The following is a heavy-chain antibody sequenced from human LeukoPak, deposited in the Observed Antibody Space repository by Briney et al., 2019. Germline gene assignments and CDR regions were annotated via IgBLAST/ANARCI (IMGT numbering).Heavy chain of an antibody. CDR1: GYTFTSNF. Sequence: ASVKVSCKASGYTFTSNFMHWVRQAPGQGLEWMGIISPSDGTTSYAQRFQGRVTMTRDMSTSTVFMELSTLRSEDTAIYYCARDQRGSSSWESYFDYWGQGTPVTASS. J-gene: IGHJ4*03. D-gene: IGHD6-13*01. CDR2: ISPSDGTT. CDR3: ARDQRGSSSWESYFDY. V-gene: IGHV1-46*01.